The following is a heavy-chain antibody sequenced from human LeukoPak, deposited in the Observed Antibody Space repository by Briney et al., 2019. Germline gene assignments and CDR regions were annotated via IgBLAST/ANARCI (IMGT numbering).Heavy chain of an antibody. V-gene: IGHV4-34*01. CDR1: GGSFSGYY. Sequence: SETLSLTCAVYGGSFSGYYWSWIRQPPGKGLEWIGEINHSGSTNYNPSLKSRVTISVDTSKNQFSLKLSSVTAADTAVYYCARAKGYSSSRYSYWGQGTLVTVSS. CDR2: INHSGST. CDR3: ARAKGYSSSRYSY. J-gene: IGHJ4*02. D-gene: IGHD6-13*01.